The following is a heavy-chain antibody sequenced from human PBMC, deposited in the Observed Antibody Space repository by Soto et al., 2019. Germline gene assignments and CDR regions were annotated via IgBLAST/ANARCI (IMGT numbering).Heavy chain of an antibody. CDR2: VNLDGSEE. V-gene: IGHV3-7*05. J-gene: IGHJ4*02. Sequence: PGGSLRLSCAASGFIFSNLWMSWVRQAPGKGLEWVAKVNLDGSEEYYVDSVKGRFTISRDNAKNSLYLQMNSLRAEDTAVYYCARPRHAYYFDYWGQGTLVTVSS. CDR3: ARPRHAYYFDY. CDR1: GFIFSNLW.